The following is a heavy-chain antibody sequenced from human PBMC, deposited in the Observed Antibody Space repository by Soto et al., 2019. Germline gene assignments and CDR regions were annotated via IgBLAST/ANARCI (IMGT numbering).Heavy chain of an antibody. Sequence: QVQLVQSGAEVKKPGSSVKVSCKASGGTFGSYAISWVRQAPGQGLEWMGGIIPIPGTANYAQKFQGRVTIAADDSTSTAYMELSRLRSEDTAVYYCARSQGSITSLKIYYYYYYGMDVWGQGTTVTVSS. CDR1: GGTFGSYA. D-gene: IGHD2-2*01. J-gene: IGHJ6*02. CDR2: IIPIPGTA. V-gene: IGHV1-69*01. CDR3: ARSQGSITSLKIYYYYYYGMDV.